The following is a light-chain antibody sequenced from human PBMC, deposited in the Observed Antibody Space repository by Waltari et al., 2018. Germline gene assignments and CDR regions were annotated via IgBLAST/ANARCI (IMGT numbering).Light chain of an antibody. CDR3: CSYAAFGTFG. J-gene: IGLJ2*01. CDR1: NNDVGSYNL. Sequence: QSALTQPASMSGSPGQSLSISCTGTNNDVGSYNLVSWFQQHPGKDPKLLIYGVVQRPSGISILFSAAKYDNTASLTISKLQPEDEADYYCCSYAAFGTFGFGGGTRLTVL. V-gene: IGLV2-23*02. CDR2: GVV.